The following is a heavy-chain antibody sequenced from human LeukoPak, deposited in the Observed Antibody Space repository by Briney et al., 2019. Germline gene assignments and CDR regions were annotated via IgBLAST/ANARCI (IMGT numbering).Heavy chain of an antibody. CDR2: IGTAGDT. D-gene: IGHD1-1*01. CDR3: ARAPGTTHYYGMDV. CDR1: GFTFSSYD. V-gene: IGHV3-13*01. Sequence: GGALILSCAACGFTFSSYDMHWVRQATRRGREGVSGIGTAGDTDYPGSLKGRFTISIENAKNSLYLQMHSRRPGDTAVYYCARAPGTTHYYGMDVWGQGTPVTVSS. J-gene: IGHJ6*02.